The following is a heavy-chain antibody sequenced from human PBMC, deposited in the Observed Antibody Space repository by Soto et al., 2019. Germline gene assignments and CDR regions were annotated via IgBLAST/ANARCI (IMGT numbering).Heavy chain of an antibody. D-gene: IGHD3-10*01. CDR1: GFTLSGHG. J-gene: IGHJ4*02. CDR3: AREKNSGYYRTVDY. V-gene: IGHV3-30*03. CDR2: VTHDGTER. Sequence: QVQLVASGGGVVQPGRSLSLSCAASGFTLSGHGLHWVRQAPGKGLGWVAVVTHDGTERHYPDSVKGRFTITRDISKNTFYLQMNSLRVEDTAMYYCAREKNSGYYRTVDYWGQGTLVTVSS.